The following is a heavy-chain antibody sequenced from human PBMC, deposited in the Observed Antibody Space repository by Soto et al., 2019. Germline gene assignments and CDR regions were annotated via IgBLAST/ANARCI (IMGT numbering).Heavy chain of an antibody. V-gene: IGHV2-5*02. CDR1: GFSLTTSGVG. CDR2: IYGVDDK. CDR3: AHRHYYGSGNLGMDV. D-gene: IGHD3-10*01. J-gene: IGHJ6*02. Sequence: QITLKESGPTLVKPTQTLTLTCTFSGFSLTTSGVGVGWTRQPPGKALEWLALIYGVDDKRYSPSLKSRLTITGDTSKNQVVLTMTNMDPVDTATYYCAHRHYYGSGNLGMDVWGQGTTVTVSS.